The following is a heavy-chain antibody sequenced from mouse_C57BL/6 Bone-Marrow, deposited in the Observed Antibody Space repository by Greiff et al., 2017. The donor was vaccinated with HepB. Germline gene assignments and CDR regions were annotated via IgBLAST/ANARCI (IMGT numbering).Heavy chain of an antibody. Sequence: EVMLVESGGGLVQPGGSLSLSCAASGFTFTDYYMSWVRQPPGKALEWLGFIRNKANGYTTEYSASVKGRFTISRDNSQSILYLQMNALRAEDSATYYCASLALWYFDVWGTGTTVTVSS. CDR1: GFTFTDYY. CDR2: IRNKANGYTT. V-gene: IGHV7-3*01. J-gene: IGHJ1*03. CDR3: ASLALWYFDV.